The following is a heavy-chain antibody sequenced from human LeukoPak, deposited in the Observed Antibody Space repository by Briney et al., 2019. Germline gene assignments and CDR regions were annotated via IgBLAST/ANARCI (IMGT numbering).Heavy chain of an antibody. CDR3: ARGYSSGYGRLFDL. D-gene: IGHD3-22*01. CDR1: GGSISTYY. CDR2: IYYSGSS. J-gene: IGHJ4*02. V-gene: IGHV4-59*01. Sequence: PSQTLSLTPTVSGGSISTYYWSWIPQPPGKGLEGIGYIYYSGSSNYNPSLKSRGTISVDTSKNQFSLNLSSVTAADTAVYYCARGYSSGYGRLFDLWGQGTLVTVSS.